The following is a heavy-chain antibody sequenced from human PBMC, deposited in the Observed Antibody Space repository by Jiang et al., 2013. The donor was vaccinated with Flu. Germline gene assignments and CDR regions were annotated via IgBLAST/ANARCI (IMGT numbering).Heavy chain of an antibody. J-gene: IGHJ3*02. D-gene: IGHD2/OR15-2a*01. CDR3: ARGPRRLLNFDI. CDR2: TYYRSNWYK. CDR1: GDSVSNNRAA. V-gene: IGHV6-1*01. Sequence: SLTCDISGDSVSNNRAAWNWIRQSPSRGLEWLGRTYYRSNWYKDYGVSVKGRITINPDTSKNQFSLQLKSVTPEDTAVYYCARGPRRLLNFDIWGQGTVVTVSS.